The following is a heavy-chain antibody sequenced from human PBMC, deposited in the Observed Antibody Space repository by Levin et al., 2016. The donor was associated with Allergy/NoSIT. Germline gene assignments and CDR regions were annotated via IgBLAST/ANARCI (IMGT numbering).Heavy chain of an antibody. V-gene: IGHV3-9*01. J-gene: IGHJ6*02. Sequence: PGKGLEWVSGISWNSGSIGYADSVKGRFTISRDNAKNSLYLQMNSLRAEDTAVYYCARRNSNLYGDYVYYYYYGMDVWGQGTTVTVSS. D-gene: IGHD4-17*01. CDR2: ISWNSGSI. CDR3: ARRNSNLYGDYVYYYYYGMDV.